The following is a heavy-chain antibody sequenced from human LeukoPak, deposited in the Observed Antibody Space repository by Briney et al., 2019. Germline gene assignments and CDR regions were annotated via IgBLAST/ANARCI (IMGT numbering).Heavy chain of an antibody. Sequence: GGSLRLSCTASGFTFSDYYMSWFSQAPGKGLEWLSHISGSGRTIHYADSVKGRLTVSRDTAKNSLYLQMNSLRAEDTAVYYCARETELRFLEWLGLDYWGQGTLVTVSS. V-gene: IGHV3-11*04. D-gene: IGHD3-3*01. CDR3: ARETELRFLEWLGLDY. J-gene: IGHJ4*02. CDR2: ISGSGRTI. CDR1: GFTFSDYY.